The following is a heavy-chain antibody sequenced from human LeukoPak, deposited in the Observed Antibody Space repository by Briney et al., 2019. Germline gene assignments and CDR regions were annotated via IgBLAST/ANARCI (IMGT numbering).Heavy chain of an antibody. CDR3: ASDRVFYGLDV. CDR1: GFTFSSYW. J-gene: IGHJ6*02. V-gene: IGHV3-74*01. Sequence: GGSLRLSCAASGFTFSSYWMHWVRQAPGQGLMWVSRIKSDGGETSYADSVKGRFTISRDNARNTLYLQMNSLRPEDTAIYYCASDRVFYGLDVWGQGTTVTVSS. CDR2: IKSDGGET.